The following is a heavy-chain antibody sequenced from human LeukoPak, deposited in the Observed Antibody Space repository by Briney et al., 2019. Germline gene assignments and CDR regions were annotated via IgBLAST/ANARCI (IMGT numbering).Heavy chain of an antibody. CDR2: IKHDGSET. CDR3: AKNGGPHGLDV. D-gene: IGHD3-16*01. V-gene: IGHV3-7*02. CDR1: GSTFSSIW. Sequence: GGSLRLSCAASGSTFSSIWMSWVRQAPGKGLEWVANIKHDGSETNYVDSVRGRFTISRDNAENSLHLQMNSLRVEDTALYYCAKNGGPHGLDVWGQGTTVTVSS. J-gene: IGHJ6*02.